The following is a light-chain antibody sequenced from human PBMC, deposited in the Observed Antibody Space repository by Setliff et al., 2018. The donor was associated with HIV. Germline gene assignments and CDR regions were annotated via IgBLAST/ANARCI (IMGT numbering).Light chain of an antibody. CDR1: SSDVGGYNY. CDR2: EVR. J-gene: IGLJ1*01. Sequence: QSALTQPASVSGSPGQSITISCTGTSSDVGGYNYVSWYQQHPGKAPKLIIYEVRNRPSGVSNRFSGSKSGNTASLTISGLQAEDEADYYCSSYTSSSTLFGTGTKVTVL. V-gene: IGLV2-14*01. CDR3: SSYTSSSTL.